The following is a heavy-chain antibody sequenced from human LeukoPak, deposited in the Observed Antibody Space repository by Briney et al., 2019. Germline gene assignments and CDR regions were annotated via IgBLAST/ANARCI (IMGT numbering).Heavy chain of an antibody. V-gene: IGHV4-34*01. CDR1: GGSFSGYY. Sequence: SETLSLTCSVYGGSFSGYYWSWIRQPPGKGLEWIGEINHSGSTNYNPSLKSRVTISVDTSKNQFSLKLSSVTAADTAVYYCARGGIAAATERGFDYWGQGTLVTVSS. CDR3: ARGGIAAATERGFDY. J-gene: IGHJ4*02. D-gene: IGHD6-13*01. CDR2: INHSGST.